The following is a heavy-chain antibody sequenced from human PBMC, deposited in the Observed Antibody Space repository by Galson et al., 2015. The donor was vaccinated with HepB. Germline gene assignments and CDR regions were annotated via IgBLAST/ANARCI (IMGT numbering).Heavy chain of an antibody. Sequence: SLRLSCAASGFTFDDYAMHWVRQAPGKGLEWVSGISWNSGSIGYADSVKGRFTISRDNAKNSLYLQMNSLRAEDTALYYCAKGGVGDGYNLYYFDYWGQGTLVTVSS. V-gene: IGHV3-9*01. CDR2: ISWNSGSI. CDR1: GFTFDDYA. CDR3: AKGGVGDGYNLYYFDY. J-gene: IGHJ4*02. D-gene: IGHD5-24*01.